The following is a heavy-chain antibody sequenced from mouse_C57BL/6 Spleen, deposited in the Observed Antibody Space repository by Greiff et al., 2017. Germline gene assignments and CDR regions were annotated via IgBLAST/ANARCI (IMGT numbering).Heavy chain of an antibody. CDR2: IYPSDSET. J-gene: IGHJ1*03. Sequence: VQLQQPGAELVRPGSSVKLSCKASGYTFTSYWMDWVKQRPGQGLEWIGNIYPSDSETHYNQKFKDKATLTVDKSSSTAYMQLSSLTSEDSAFYYCARKKYGNYGYFDGWGTGTTVTVSS. D-gene: IGHD2-1*01. V-gene: IGHV1-61*01. CDR3: ARKKYGNYGYFDG. CDR1: GYTFTSYW.